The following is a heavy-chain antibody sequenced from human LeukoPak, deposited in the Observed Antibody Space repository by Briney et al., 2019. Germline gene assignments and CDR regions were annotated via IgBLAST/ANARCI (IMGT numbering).Heavy chain of an antibody. V-gene: IGHV3-23*01. D-gene: IGHD7-27*01. CDR3: AKSSENWGRTKMGYYFDY. CDR1: GFTFSSYA. Sequence: GGSLRLSCAASGFTFSSYAMSWVRQAPGKGLEWVSAISGSGGSTYYADSVKGRFTISRDNSKNTLYLQMNSLRAEDTAVYYCAKSSENWGRTKMGYYFDYWGQGTLVTVSS. CDR2: ISGSGGST. J-gene: IGHJ4*02.